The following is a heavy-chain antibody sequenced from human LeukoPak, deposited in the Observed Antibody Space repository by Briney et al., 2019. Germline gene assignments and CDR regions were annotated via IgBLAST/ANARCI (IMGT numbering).Heavy chain of an antibody. Sequence: ASVKVSCKVSGYTLTELSMHWVRQAPGKGLEWMGGFDPEDGETIYAQKFQGRVTMTEDTSTDTAYMELSSLRSEDTAVYYCATTEPIVVVPAAIGVDAFDIWGQGTMVTVSS. J-gene: IGHJ3*02. CDR3: ATTEPIVVVPAAIGVDAFDI. CDR2: FDPEDGET. D-gene: IGHD2-2*02. V-gene: IGHV1-24*01. CDR1: GYTLTELS.